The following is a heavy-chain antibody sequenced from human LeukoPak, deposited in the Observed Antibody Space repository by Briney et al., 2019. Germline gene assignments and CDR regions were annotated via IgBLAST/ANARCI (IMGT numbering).Heavy chain of an antibody. D-gene: IGHD2-21*01. CDR2: ISSSSSYI. Sequence: GGSLRLSCAASGFTFSSYWMHWVRQAPGKGLEWVSSISSSSSYIYYADSVKGRFTISRDNAKNSLYLQMNSLTLEDTAVYYCAKDTGHLILGDYWGQGTLVIVSS. CDR1: GFTFSSYW. V-gene: IGHV3-21*01. J-gene: IGHJ4*02. CDR3: AKDTGHLILGDY.